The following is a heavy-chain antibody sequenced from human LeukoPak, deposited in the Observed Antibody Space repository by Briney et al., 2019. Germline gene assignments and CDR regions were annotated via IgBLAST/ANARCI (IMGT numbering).Heavy chain of an antibody. Sequence: PSETLSLTCIVSGASISSSSYYWGWIRQPPGKGLEWVSAISGSGGSTYYADSVKGRFTISRDNSKNTLYLQMNSLRAEDTAVYYCAKARGSGWTYYYYYMDVWGKGTTVTVSS. CDR2: ISGSGGST. D-gene: IGHD6-19*01. CDR1: GASISSSSYY. J-gene: IGHJ6*03. CDR3: AKARGSGWTYYYYYMDV. V-gene: IGHV3-23*01.